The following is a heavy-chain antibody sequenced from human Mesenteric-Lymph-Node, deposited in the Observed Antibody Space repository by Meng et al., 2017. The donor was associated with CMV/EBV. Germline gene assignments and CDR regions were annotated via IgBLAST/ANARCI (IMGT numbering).Heavy chain of an antibody. CDR3: ARDPDVGYCSSSSCYGS. CDR1: FTVDTDY. CDR2: IYSGGDA. J-gene: IGHJ5*02. Sequence: FTVDTDYVRWVRQAPGKGLEWISVIYSGGDAYYADSVKSRFTISRDNSKNTVYLQMNSLRAEDTAVYYCARDPDVGYCSSSSCYGSWGQGTLVTVSS. V-gene: IGHV3-53*01. D-gene: IGHD2-2*01.